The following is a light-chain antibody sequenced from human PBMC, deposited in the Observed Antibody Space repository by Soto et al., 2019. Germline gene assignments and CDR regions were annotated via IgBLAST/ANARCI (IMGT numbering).Light chain of an antibody. J-gene: IGLJ2*01. CDR2: DVS. Sequence: QSALTQPASVSGSPGQSITISCTGTSSDVGGYNYVSWYQQHPGKAPKLMIYDVSNRPSGVSYRFSGSKSGNTASLTISGLQAEDEADYYCSSYTTSSSRDVFGTGTQLTVL. V-gene: IGLV2-14*01. CDR1: SSDVGGYNY. CDR3: SSYTTSSSRDV.